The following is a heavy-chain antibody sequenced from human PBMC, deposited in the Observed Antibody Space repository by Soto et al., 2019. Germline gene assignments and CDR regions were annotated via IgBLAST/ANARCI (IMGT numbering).Heavy chain of an antibody. D-gene: IGHD6-13*01. CDR1: GFTFSSYA. J-gene: IGHJ4*02. CDR3: VKDPKGEQQLVRGIFDY. V-gene: IGHV3-64D*08. CDR2: ISSNGGST. Sequence: GGSLRLSCSASGFTFSSYAMHWVRQAPGKGLEYVSAISSNGGSTYYADSVKGRFTISRDNSKNTLYLQMSSLRAEDTAVYYCVKDPKGEQQLVRGIFDYWGQGTLVTVSS.